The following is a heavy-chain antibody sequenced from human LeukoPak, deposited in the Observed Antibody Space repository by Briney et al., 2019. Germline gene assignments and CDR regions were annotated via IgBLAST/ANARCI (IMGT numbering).Heavy chain of an antibody. CDR3: ARYYDSSDHSDYFDP. V-gene: IGHV1-69*05. Sequence: ASVKVSCKASGGTFSSYAISWVRQAPGQGLEWMGGIIPIFGTANYAQKFQGRVTITTDESTSTAYMELSSLRSEDTAVYYCARYYDSSDHSDYFDPWGQGTLVIVSS. CDR1: GGTFSSYA. CDR2: IIPIFGTA. J-gene: IGHJ5*02. D-gene: IGHD3-22*01.